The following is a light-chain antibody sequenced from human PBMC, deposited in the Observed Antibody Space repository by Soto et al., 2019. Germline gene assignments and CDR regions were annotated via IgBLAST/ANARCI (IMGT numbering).Light chain of an antibody. CDR2: DVS. V-gene: IGLV2-14*01. CDR3: SSYTSSREKV. CDR1: SSDVGGYNY. J-gene: IGLJ1*01. Sequence: QSVLTQPASVSGSPAQSITISCTGTSSDVGGYNYVSWYQQYPGKAPKLMIHDVSNRPSGVSDRFSGSKSGNTASLTISGLQAEAEADYYCSSYTSSREKVFGTGTKLTVL.